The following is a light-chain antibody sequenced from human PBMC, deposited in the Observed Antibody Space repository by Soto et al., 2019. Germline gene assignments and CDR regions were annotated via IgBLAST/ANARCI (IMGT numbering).Light chain of an antibody. CDR1: SSDVGGYNY. V-gene: IGLV2-14*01. Sequence: QSALTQPASVSGSPGQSITISCTGTSSDVGGYNYVSWYQHHPGKAPKVMIYEVSKRPSGVSNRFSGSKSGNTASLTISGLQAEDEADYYCSSYTSSSTRVFGTGTKVTVL. CDR2: EVS. CDR3: SSYTSSSTRV. J-gene: IGLJ1*01.